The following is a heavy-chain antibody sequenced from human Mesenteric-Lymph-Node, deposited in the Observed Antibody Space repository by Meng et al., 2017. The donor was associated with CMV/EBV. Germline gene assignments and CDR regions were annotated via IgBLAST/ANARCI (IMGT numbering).Heavy chain of an antibody. Sequence: GESLKISCAASGFTFSSYAMSWVRQAPGKGLEWVSAISGSGGSTYYADSVKGRFTISRDNSKNTLYLQMNSLRAEDTAVYYCAKDLRGITIFGVVIPYGMDVWGQGTTVTVSS. CDR3: AKDLRGITIFGVVIPYGMDV. V-gene: IGHV3-23*01. D-gene: IGHD3-3*01. CDR2: ISGSGGST. CDR1: GFTFSSYA. J-gene: IGHJ6*02.